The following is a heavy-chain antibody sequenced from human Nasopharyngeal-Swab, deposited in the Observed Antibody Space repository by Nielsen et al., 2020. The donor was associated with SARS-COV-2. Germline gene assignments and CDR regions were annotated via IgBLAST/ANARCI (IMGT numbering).Heavy chain of an antibody. V-gene: IGHV4-38-2*01. D-gene: IGHD3-3*01. CDR1: GYSISSGYY. J-gene: IGHJ5*02. Sequence: SETLSLTCAVSGYSISSGYYWGWIRQPPGKGLEWIGSIYHSGSTYYNPSLKSRVTISVDTSKNQFSLKLSSVTAADMAVYYCARQIWSGSHLVWRHNNWFDPWGQGTLVTVSS. CDR3: ARQIWSGSHLVWRHNNWFDP. CDR2: IYHSGST.